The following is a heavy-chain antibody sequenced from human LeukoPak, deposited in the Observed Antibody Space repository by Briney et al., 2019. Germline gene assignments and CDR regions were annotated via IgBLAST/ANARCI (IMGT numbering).Heavy chain of an antibody. CDR2: INAGNGNT. Sequence: VASVKVSCKASGGTFSSYAISWVRQAPGQGLEWMGRINAGNGNTKYSQKFQGRVTITRDTSASTAYMELSSLRSEDTAVYYCAREATHYYGSGSLLVHDAFDIWGQGTMVTVSS. D-gene: IGHD3-10*01. CDR1: GGTFSSYA. J-gene: IGHJ3*02. CDR3: AREATHYYGSGSLLVHDAFDI. V-gene: IGHV1-3*01.